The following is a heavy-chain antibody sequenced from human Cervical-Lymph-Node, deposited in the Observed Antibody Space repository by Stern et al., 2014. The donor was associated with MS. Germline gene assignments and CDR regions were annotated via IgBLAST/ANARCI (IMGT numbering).Heavy chain of an antibody. Sequence: QLVQSGADVKKPGSAVRVSCKASVGVSWLRQAPGQGLEYMGGIIRPVGTAPYAQRFQGRLTITADTSRNTTYMELRSLRSDDTAVYYCARGTGDNWFDPWGQGTLVSVSS. CDR1: VG. CDR2: IIRPVGTA. V-gene: IGHV1-69*06. D-gene: IGHD3-10*01. CDR3: ARGTGDNWFDP. J-gene: IGHJ5*02.